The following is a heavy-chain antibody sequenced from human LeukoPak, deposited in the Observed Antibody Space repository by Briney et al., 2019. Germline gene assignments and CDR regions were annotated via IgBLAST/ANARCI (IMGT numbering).Heavy chain of an antibody. CDR3: ARDGAGIESWVELVP. Sequence: GGSLRLSCAASGFSVSNHYMAWVRQAPGRRLEWVSIIWADGTTFYTDSVRGRFTVSRDQFKNTLYLQMSSLRPDDTALYYCARDGAGIESWVELVPWGQGTQVTVSA. V-gene: IGHV3-66*02. CDR1: GFSVSNHY. CDR2: IWADGTT. J-gene: IGHJ5*02. D-gene: IGHD5-24*01.